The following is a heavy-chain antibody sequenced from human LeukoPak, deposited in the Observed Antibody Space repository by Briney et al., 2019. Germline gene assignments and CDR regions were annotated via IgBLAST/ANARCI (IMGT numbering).Heavy chain of an antibody. V-gene: IGHV1-46*01. CDR3: ARGAPTTRIGAGRFDY. D-gene: IGHD5-12*01. Sequence: VASVKVSCKAFGYSLTNYYVHWVRQAPGQGLEWMGDINPSGGRTGYAQKFQGRITVTRDTYTHTVYMDLSSLRSEDTATYYCARGAPTTRIGAGRFDYWGQGSLLTVAS. CDR2: INPSGGRT. J-gene: IGHJ4*02. CDR1: GYSLTNYY.